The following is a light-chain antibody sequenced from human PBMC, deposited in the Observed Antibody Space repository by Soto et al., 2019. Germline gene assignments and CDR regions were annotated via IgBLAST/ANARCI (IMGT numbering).Light chain of an antibody. CDR3: SSYAGRTLYV. Sequence: QSALTQPTSVSGSPGQSITISCTGNSNDIGAYNYVSWYQQHPGKAPRLLIHEVSKRPSGVTDRFSGSKSGNTASLTVSGLQPEDEADYYCSSYAGRTLYVFGTGTKVTVL. J-gene: IGLJ1*01. CDR1: SNDIGAYNY. V-gene: IGLV2-8*01. CDR2: EVS.